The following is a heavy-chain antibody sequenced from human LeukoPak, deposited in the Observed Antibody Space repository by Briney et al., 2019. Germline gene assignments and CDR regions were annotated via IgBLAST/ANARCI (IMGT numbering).Heavy chain of an antibody. CDR1: GFTFGDYA. J-gene: IGHJ3*02. CDR3: AKALTTAVTRRASAI. CDR2: ISWNSGST. D-gene: IGHD4-23*01. V-gene: IGHV3-9*01. Sequence: GGSLSLSCAVSGFTFGDYAMRCVRQPPGEGLEWVSGISWNSGSTGYADSVKGRFTISRDNAKNSLYLQMNSLRAEDTALYYCAKALTTAVTRRASAIWGQRTMVTASS.